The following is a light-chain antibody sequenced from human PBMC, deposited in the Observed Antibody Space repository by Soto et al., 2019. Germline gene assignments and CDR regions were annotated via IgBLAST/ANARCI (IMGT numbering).Light chain of an antibody. CDR3: QQRRNWPLT. V-gene: IGKV3D-20*02. CDR1: QTISGTY. CDR2: SSS. Sequence: EIVLTQSPGTLSLSPGERATLSCRASQTISGTYLAWYQQKPGQAPRLLIYSSSSRAAGVSDRFSGSGSGTDFTLTISRLEPEDFAVYYCQQRRNWPLTFGGGTKVDIK. J-gene: IGKJ4*01.